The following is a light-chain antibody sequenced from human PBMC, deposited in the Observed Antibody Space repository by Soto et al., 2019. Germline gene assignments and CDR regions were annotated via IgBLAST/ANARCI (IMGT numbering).Light chain of an antibody. J-gene: IGKJ1*01. CDR2: GAS. Sequence: EIVLTQSPGTLSLSPGGRATLSCRASQSVSSSYLAWYQQKPGQAPRLLIYGASSRVTGIPDRFSGSGSGTDFTLTISRLEPEDFAVYYCQQYGSSPPTFGQGTKVDIK. CDR3: QQYGSSPPT. CDR1: QSVSSSY. V-gene: IGKV3-20*01.